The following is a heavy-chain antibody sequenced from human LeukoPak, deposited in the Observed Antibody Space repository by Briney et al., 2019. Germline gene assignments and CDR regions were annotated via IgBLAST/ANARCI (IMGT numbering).Heavy chain of an antibody. CDR1: GGSVSSGSYY. CDR3: ARGTSIAARTFDY. J-gene: IGHJ4*02. D-gene: IGHD6-6*01. Sequence: SETLSLTCTVSGGSVSSGSYYWSWIRQPPGKGLEWIGYIYYSGSTNYNPSLKSRVTISVDTSKNQFSLKLSSVTAADTAVYYCARGTSIAARTFDYWGQGTLVTVSS. V-gene: IGHV4-61*01. CDR2: IYYSGST.